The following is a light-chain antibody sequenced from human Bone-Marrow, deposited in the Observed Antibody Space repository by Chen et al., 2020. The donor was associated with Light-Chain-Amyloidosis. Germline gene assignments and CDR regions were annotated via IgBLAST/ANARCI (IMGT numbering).Light chain of an antibody. CDR3: QSADSSGTYEVI. CDR1: ELPTKY. J-gene: IGLJ2*01. V-gene: IGLV3-25*03. CDR2: RDT. Sequence: SYELTQPPSVSVSPGQTDRITCSRDELPTKYAYWYQQKPGQAPVLVIHRDTERPSGISELFSGYSSWTTAPLNISGVEAEDESDYHCQSADSSGTYEVIFGGGTKLTVL.